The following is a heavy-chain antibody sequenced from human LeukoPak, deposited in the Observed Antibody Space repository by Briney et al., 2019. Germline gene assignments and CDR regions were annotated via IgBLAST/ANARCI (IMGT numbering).Heavy chain of an antibody. CDR1: GFTFSSYE. J-gene: IGHJ6*04. CDR2: ISSSGSTI. CDR3: GRDLFFVGERYFDWSGNYYGMDV. V-gene: IGHV3-48*03. D-gene: IGHD3-9*01. Sequence: PGGSLRLSCAASGFTFSSYEMNWVRQAPGKGLEWVSYISSSGSTIYYADSVKGRFTISRDNAKNSLYLQMNSLRAEDTAVYYCGRDLFFVGERYFDWSGNYYGMDVWGKGTTVTVSS.